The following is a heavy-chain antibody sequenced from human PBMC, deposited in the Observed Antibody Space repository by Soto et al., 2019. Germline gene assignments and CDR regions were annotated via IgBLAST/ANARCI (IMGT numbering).Heavy chain of an antibody. V-gene: IGHV1-2*02. J-gene: IGHJ4*02. CDR3: ARELSSPYCSGGSCPFDY. Sequence: WASVKVSCKASGYTFTGYYMHWVRQAPGQGLEWMGWINPNSGGINYAQKFQGRVTMTRDTSISTAYMELSRLRSDDTAVYYCARELSSPYCSGGSCPFDYWGQGTLVTVPQ. CDR1: GYTFTGYY. D-gene: IGHD2-15*01. CDR2: INPNSGGI.